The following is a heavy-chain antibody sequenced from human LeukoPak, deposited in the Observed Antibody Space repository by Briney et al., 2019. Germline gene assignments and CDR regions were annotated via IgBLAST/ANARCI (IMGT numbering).Heavy chain of an antibody. CDR1: GFTFSSYA. V-gene: IGHV3-64*04. D-gene: IGHD3-16*02. CDR3: AKELTFGGVIVGTFDY. CDR2: ISSNGGST. J-gene: IGHJ4*02. Sequence: GGSLRLSCSASGFTFSSYAMHWVRQAPGKGLEYVSAISSNGGSTYYADSVKGRFTISRDNSKNTLYLQMNSLRAEDTAVYYCAKELTFGGVIVGTFDYWGQGTLVTVSS.